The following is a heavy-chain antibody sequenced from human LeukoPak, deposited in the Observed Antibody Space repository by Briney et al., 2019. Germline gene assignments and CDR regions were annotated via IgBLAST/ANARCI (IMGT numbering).Heavy chain of an antibody. D-gene: IGHD3-10*01. Sequence: GGSLRLSCAASGFTFSSYAMSWVRQAPGKGLEWVSAISGSGGSTYYADSVKGRFTISRDNSKNTLNLQMDSLRAEDTAVYYCASHNYGSGSYSFFDRWGQGTPVTVSS. J-gene: IGHJ4*02. CDR3: ASHNYGSGSYSFFDR. CDR1: GFTFSSYA. V-gene: IGHV3-23*01. CDR2: ISGSGGST.